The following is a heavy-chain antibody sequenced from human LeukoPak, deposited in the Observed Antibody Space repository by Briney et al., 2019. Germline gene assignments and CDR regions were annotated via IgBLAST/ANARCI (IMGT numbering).Heavy chain of an antibody. V-gene: IGHV3-23*01. CDR2: ISGSGGST. CDR3: AKESSYYGSGSYYY. Sequence: GGSLRLSCAASGFTFNSYAMSWVRQAPGKGLEWVSTISGSGGSTFYADSVKGRFTISRDSSRRTVYMQMNSLRAEDTAIYYCAKESSYYGSGSYYYWGQGTLVTVSS. CDR1: GFTFNSYA. J-gene: IGHJ4*02. D-gene: IGHD3-10*01.